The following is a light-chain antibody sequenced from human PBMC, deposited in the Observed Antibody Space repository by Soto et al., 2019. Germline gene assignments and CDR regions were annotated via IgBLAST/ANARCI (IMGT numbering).Light chain of an antibody. J-gene: IGKJ4*01. CDR3: QQYXSYST. V-gene: IGKV1-5*01. CDR2: DAS. CDR1: QTISSW. Sequence: DIQMTQSPSTLSASVGDRVTITCRASQTISSWLAWYQQPPGKAPKLLIYDASSLESGVPSRFSGSASGTEFPLTISSLPPDDFATXXXQQYXSYSTFGGGTKLDIK.